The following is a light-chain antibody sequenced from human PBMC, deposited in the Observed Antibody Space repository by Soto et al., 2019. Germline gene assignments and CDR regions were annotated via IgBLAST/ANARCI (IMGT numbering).Light chain of an antibody. CDR3: QQYASAPLT. V-gene: IGKV3-20*01. Sequence: EIVLSHTPDTLSLSPGERATLSCRASLTVTNNYLAWYQQKAGQAPRLVIYDAFTRATGIPDRFSASGSGTDFTLTVSRLEPEDFAVYFCQQYASAPLTFGQGTKVEVK. CDR1: LTVTNNY. J-gene: IGKJ1*01. CDR2: DAF.